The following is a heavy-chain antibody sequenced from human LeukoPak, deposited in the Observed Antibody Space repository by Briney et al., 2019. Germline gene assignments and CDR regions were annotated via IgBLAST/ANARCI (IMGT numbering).Heavy chain of an antibody. Sequence: PSQTLSLTCTVSGGSISSGGYYWSWIRQPPGKGLEWIGYIYHSGSTYYNPSLKSRVTISVDRSKNQFSLKLSSVTAADTAVYYCARGGVVRFFDYWGQGTLVTVSS. D-gene: IGHD3-3*01. CDR2: IYHSGST. CDR1: GGSISSGGYY. V-gene: IGHV4-30-2*01. J-gene: IGHJ4*02. CDR3: ARGGVVRFFDY.